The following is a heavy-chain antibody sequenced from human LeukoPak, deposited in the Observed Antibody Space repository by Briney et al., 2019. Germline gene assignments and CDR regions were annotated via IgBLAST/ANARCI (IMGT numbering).Heavy chain of an antibody. Sequence: GGSLRLSCAASGFTFSSYAMHWVRQAPGKGLEWVAVISYDGSNKYYADSVKGRFTISRDNSKNTLYLQMNSLRAEDTAVYYCAKAKQWPYYYYYTDVWGKGTTVTVSS. CDR1: GFTFSSYA. V-gene: IGHV3-30*04. J-gene: IGHJ6*03. D-gene: IGHD6-19*01. CDR3: AKAKQWPYYYYYTDV. CDR2: ISYDGSNK.